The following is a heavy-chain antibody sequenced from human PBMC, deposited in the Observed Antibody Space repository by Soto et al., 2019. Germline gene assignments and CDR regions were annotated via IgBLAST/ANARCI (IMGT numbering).Heavy chain of an antibody. CDR3: ARESRTWVDGVIGPGDY. D-gene: IGHD3-10*01. CDR2: IRVRNGDT. Sequence: QVQFVQSGAEVKEPGDSVKVSCRASGYIFTSNDITWVRQAPGQGLEWMGWIRVRNGDTHYAPKVRGRXXXXXXXXXXXXXXXXXXXXXXXXXXXXCARESRTWVDGVIGPGDYWGQGTLVTVXS. V-gene: IGHV1-18*01. CDR1: GYIFTSND. J-gene: IGHJ4*02.